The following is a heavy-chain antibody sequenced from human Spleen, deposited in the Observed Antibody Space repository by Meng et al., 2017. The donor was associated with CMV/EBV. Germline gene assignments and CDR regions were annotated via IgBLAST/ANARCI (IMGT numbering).Heavy chain of an antibody. Sequence: GGSLRLSCAASGFTFSSYWMNWVRQAPGKGLVWVSRINSDGSSTSYADSVKGRFTFSRDNAKNTLYLQMNSLRAEDTAVYYCARVQYCGADCTSFYYYYGMDVWGQGITVTVSS. CDR1: GFTFSSYW. CDR2: INSDGSST. CDR3: ARVQYCGADCTSFYYYYGMDV. D-gene: IGHD2-21*01. J-gene: IGHJ6*02. V-gene: IGHV3-74*01.